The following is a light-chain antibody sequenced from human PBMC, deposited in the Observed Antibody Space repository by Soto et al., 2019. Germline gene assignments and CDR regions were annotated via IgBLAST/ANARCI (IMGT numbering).Light chain of an antibody. V-gene: IGLV1-44*01. Sequence: QSVLTQPPSASGTPEQRVTISCSGSASSIGTNTVNWYRQLPGTAPKLLIYGDNQRPSGVPDRFSGSKSGTSASLAISGLQSEDEAEYYCAAWDGSLNNVLFGGGTKVTVL. J-gene: IGLJ2*01. CDR3: AAWDGSLNNVL. CDR2: GDN. CDR1: ASSIGTNT.